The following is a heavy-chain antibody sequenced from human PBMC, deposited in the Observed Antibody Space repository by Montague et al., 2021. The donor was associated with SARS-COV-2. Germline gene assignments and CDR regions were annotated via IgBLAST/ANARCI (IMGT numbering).Heavy chain of an antibody. CDR1: GGSLSGYY. D-gene: IGHD4-11*01. CDR2: INHSGST. Sequence: SETLSLTCAVYGGSLSGYYWNWIRQPPGKGLEWIGEINHSGSTNYNPSLKSRVTISVDTSKNQFSLKLSSMTAADTAVYYCACGEITTRGLIYYYGMDVWGQGTTVTVSS. V-gene: IGHV4-34*01. J-gene: IGHJ6*02. CDR3: ACGEITTRGLIYYYGMDV.